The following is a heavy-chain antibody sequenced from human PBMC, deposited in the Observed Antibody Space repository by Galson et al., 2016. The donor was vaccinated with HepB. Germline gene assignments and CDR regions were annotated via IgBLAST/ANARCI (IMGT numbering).Heavy chain of an antibody. CDR3: ARKQQLVQDRYWCFDL. CDR2: ISDSGDNT. Sequence: SLRLSCAASGFTFSSYAMSWVRQAPGEGLEWVSVISDSGDNTYYADSVKGRFTISRDIAKNTLYLQMNSLRAEDTAIYYCARKQQLVQDRYWCFDLWGRGTLVTVSS. V-gene: IGHV3-23*01. D-gene: IGHD6-13*01. J-gene: IGHJ2*01. CDR1: GFTFSSYA.